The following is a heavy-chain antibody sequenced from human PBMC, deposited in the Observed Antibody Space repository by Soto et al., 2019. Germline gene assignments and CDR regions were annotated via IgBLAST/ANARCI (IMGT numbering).Heavy chain of an antibody. J-gene: IGHJ4*02. CDR3: ARGSVVAATLFDY. D-gene: IGHD2-15*01. CDR1: GGSISSGGYY. CDR2: IYYSGST. Sequence: QVQLQESGPGLVKPSQTLSLTYTVSGGSISSGGYYWSWIRQHPGKGLEWIGYIYYSGSTYYNPSLKSRVTISVDTSKNQFSLKLSSVTAADTAVYYCARGSVVAATLFDYWGQGTLVTVSS. V-gene: IGHV4-31*03.